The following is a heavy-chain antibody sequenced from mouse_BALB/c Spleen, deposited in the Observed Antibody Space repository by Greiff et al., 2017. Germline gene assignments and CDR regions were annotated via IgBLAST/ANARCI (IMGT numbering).Heavy chain of an antibody. J-gene: IGHJ3*01. V-gene: IGHV5-6-5*01. CDR3: AREITSAY. Sequence: EVQLQESGGGLVKPGGSLKLSCAASGFTFSSYAMSWVRQTPEKRLEWVASISSGGSTYYPDSVKGRFTISRDNARNILYLQMSSLRSEDTAMYYCAREITSAYWGQGTLVTVSA. CDR2: ISSGGST. D-gene: IGHD1-1*01. CDR1: GFTFSSYA.